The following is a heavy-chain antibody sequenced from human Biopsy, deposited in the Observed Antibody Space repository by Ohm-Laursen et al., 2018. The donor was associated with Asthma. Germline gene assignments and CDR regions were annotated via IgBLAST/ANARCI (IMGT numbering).Heavy chain of an antibody. J-gene: IGHJ6*02. CDR1: GFPFRGFG. V-gene: IGHV3-30*03. CDR2: MAYHVAMK. Sequence: SLGLSCTAYGFPFRGFGMTWVRQAPGKGMEWVAGMAYHVAMKFYACSVKGRFTISRCNTKNTLCQQMNSLRPEDTALYFRARDLQTAEGQPVDNGANPANHYYGVDVWGRGTTVPVSS. D-gene: IGHD4/OR15-4a*01. CDR3: ARDLQTAEGQPVDNGANPANHYYGVDV.